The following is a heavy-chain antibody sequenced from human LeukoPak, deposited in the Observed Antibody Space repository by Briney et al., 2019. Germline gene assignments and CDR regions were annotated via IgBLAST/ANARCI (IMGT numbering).Heavy chain of an antibody. CDR1: GGSISSYY. D-gene: IGHD6-6*01. Sequence: SETLSLTCTVSGGSISSYYWSWIRQPPGKGLEWIGYIYYSGSTNYNPSLKSRVTISVDTSKNQFSLKLSSVTAADTAVYYCARGDPYSSFLFDYWGQGTLVTVSS. J-gene: IGHJ4*02. V-gene: IGHV4-59*13. CDR3: ARGDPYSSFLFDY. CDR2: IYYSGST.